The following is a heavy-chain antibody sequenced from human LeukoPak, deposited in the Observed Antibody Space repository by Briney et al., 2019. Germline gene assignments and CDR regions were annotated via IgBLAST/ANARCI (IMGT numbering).Heavy chain of an antibody. CDR3: TRGGREFKYYYYMDV. J-gene: IGHJ6*03. V-gene: IGHV3-53*01. D-gene: IGHD3-10*01. CDR2: LYIGGTT. CDR1: GSFLSSNY. Sequence: GGSLRLSCAPSGSFLSSNYMSCVRPAPGEGVECVSLLYIGGTTTYAAPVKGRVTIAADISNTRVYFQINCLSCEDTAGLHCTRGGREFKYYYYMDVWGKGATVRVSS.